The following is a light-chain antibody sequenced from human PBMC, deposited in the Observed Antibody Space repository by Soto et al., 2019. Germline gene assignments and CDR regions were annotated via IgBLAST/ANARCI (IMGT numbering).Light chain of an antibody. Sequence: QSALTQPASVSGSPGQSIAISCTGTRSDVGAYNYVSWYQQHPGKAPKLMISEVTNRPSGVSDRFSGSKSGNTASLTISGLQAADEDDYYCSSFTSRCTFVFGTGTKLTVL. J-gene: IGLJ1*01. V-gene: IGLV2-14*01. CDR1: RSDVGAYNY. CDR2: EVT. CDR3: SSFTSRCTFV.